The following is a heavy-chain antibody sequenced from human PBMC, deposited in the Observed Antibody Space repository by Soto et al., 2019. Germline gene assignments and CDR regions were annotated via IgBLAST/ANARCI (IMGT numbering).Heavy chain of an antibody. CDR3: ARDNDSSGHFDY. Sequence: PSETLSLTCTVSGGSISSGGYYWSWIRQHPGKGLEWIGYIYYSGSTYYNPSLKSRVTISVDTSKNQFSLKLSSVTAADTAVYYCARDNDSSGHFDYWGQGTLVTVSS. J-gene: IGHJ4*02. D-gene: IGHD3-22*01. CDR1: GGSISSGGYY. V-gene: IGHV4-31*03. CDR2: IYYSGST.